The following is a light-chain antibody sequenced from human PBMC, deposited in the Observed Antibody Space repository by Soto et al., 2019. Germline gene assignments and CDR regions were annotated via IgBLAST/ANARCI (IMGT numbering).Light chain of an antibody. CDR3: SSYAGSSNV. J-gene: IGLJ1*01. CDR1: SSNIGAGYA. V-gene: IGLV1-40*01. Sequence: QSVLTQPPSVSGAPGQRVTISCTGSSSNIGAGYAVHWYQQLPGKAPKLMIYEVNKRPSGVPDRFSGSKSGNTASLTVSGLQAEDEADYYCSSYAGSSNVFGTGTKLTVL. CDR2: EVN.